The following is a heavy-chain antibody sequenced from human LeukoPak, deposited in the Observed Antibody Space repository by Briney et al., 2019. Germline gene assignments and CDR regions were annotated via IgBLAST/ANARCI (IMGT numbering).Heavy chain of an antibody. Sequence: GGSLRLSCAASGFPFGDFYMSWVRQAPGKGLEWISHISGTGDTIYYADSVKGRFTISRENAKKSLYLQMNSLRAEDTAVYYCASLPFYDSGWYTDYWGQGMLVTVSS. V-gene: IGHV3-11*04. CDR3: ASLPFYDSGWYTDY. J-gene: IGHJ4*02. CDR2: ISGTGDTI. CDR1: GFPFGDFY. D-gene: IGHD6-19*01.